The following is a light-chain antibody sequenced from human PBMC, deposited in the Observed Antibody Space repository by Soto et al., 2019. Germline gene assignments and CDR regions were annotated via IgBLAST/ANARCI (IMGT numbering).Light chain of an antibody. V-gene: IGKV3D-15*01. J-gene: IGKJ4*01. CDR3: QQYNNWPPLT. CDR1: QSVSSN. CDR2: GAS. Sequence: EIVMTQSPATLSVSPGERATLSCRASQSVSSNSAWYQQKPGQAPRLLIYGASIRATGIPARFSGSGSGTEFTLTISSLQSEDFAVYYCQQYNNWPPLTFGGGTKVEIK.